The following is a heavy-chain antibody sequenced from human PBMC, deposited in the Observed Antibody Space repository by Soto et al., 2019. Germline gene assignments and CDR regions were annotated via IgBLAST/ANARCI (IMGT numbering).Heavy chain of an antibody. Sequence: ASVKVSCKASGYTFTGYYMHWVRQAPGQGLEWMGWINPNSGGTNYAQKFQGWVTMTRDTSISTAYMELSRLRSEDTAVYYCARERSSGWLDYWGQGTLVTVSS. J-gene: IGHJ4*02. CDR2: INPNSGGT. V-gene: IGHV1-2*04. CDR3: ARERSSGWLDY. D-gene: IGHD6-19*01. CDR1: GYTFTGYY.